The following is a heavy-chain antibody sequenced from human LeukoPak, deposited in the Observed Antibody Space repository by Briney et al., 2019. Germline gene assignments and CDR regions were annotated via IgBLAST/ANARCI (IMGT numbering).Heavy chain of an antibody. V-gene: IGHV3-21*01. CDR1: AFTFSSYS. CDR2: ISSSSSYI. CDR3: AREFRAFGVVIIRPFDY. D-gene: IGHD3-3*01. J-gene: IGHJ4*02. Sequence: GGSLRLSCAASAFTFSSYSMNWVRQAPGKGLEWVSSISSSSSYIYYADSVKGRFTISGDNAKNSLYLQMNSLRAEDTAVYYCAREFRAFGVVIIRPFDYWGQGTLVTVSS.